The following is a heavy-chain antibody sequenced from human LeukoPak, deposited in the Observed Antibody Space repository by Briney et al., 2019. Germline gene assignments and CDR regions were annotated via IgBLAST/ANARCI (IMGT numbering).Heavy chain of an antibody. J-gene: IGHJ4*02. CDR3: ARELDITGWVGAFDY. D-gene: IGHD6-19*01. V-gene: IGHV3-21*01. CDR2: ISSSSRYI. Sequence: GGSLRLSCAASGFTFSSYSINWVRQAPGKGLEWVSSISSSSRYIYYADSVKGRFTISRDNSKNSVYLQMNNLRAEDTAVYYCARELDITGWVGAFDYWGQGTVVTVSS. CDR1: GFTFSSYS.